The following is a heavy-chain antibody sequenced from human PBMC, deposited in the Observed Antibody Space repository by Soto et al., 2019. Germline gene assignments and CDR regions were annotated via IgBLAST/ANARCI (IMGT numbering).Heavy chain of an antibody. V-gene: IGHV4-34*01. CDR1: GGSFSGYY. Sequence: PSETLSLTCAVYGGSFSGYYWSWIRQPPGKGMEWIGEINHSGSTNYNPSLKSRVTISVDTSKNQLSLKLRSVTAADTAVYYCARRITIFGVVIIRKSDAFDIWGQGTMVT. D-gene: IGHD3-3*01. J-gene: IGHJ3*02. CDR2: INHSGST. CDR3: ARRITIFGVVIIRKSDAFDI.